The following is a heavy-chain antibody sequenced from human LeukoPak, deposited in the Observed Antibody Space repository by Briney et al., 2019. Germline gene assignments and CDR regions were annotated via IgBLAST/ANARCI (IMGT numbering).Heavy chain of an antibody. V-gene: IGHV4-61*02. CDR1: GGSISSGSYY. Sequence: SQTLSLACTVSGGSISSGSYYWSWIRQPPGKGLEWIGRIYTSGTANYNPSLKSRVTISVDTSKNQFSLKLSSVTAADTAMYYCARQSYYDIYMDVWGKGTTVTVPS. J-gene: IGHJ6*03. D-gene: IGHD3-9*01. CDR3: ARQSYYDIYMDV. CDR2: IYTSGTA.